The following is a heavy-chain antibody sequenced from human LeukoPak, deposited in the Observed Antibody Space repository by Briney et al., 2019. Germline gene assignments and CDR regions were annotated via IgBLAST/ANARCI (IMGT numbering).Heavy chain of an antibody. CDR2: IIPIFGTA. V-gene: IGHV1-69*13. J-gene: IGHJ6*02. CDR1: GGTFSSYA. D-gene: IGHD2-2*01. CDR3: ARALYCSSTSCYWDYYYGMDV. Sequence: ASVKVSCKASGGTFSSYAISWVRQAPGQGLEWMGGIIPIFGTANYAQKFQGRVTITADESTSTAYMELSSLRSEDTAVYYCARALYCSSTSCYWDYYYGMDVWGQGTTVTVSS.